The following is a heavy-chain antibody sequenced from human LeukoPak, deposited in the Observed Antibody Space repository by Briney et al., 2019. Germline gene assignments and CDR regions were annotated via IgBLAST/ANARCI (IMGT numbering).Heavy chain of an antibody. Sequence: KPSETLSLTCTVSGGSISSYYWSWIRQPPGKGLEYIGYTYTSGSTNYNPSLKSRVTVSVDTSKNQFSLKLSSVTAADTAVYYCARFNYEGGYFDYWGQGTLVTVSS. CDR3: ARFNYEGGYFDY. D-gene: IGHD4-11*01. J-gene: IGHJ4*02. CDR1: GGSISSYY. V-gene: IGHV4-4*09. CDR2: TYTSGST.